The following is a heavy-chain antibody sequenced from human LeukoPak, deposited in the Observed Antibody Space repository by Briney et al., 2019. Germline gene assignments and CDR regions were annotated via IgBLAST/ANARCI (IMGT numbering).Heavy chain of an antibody. J-gene: IGHJ6*02. D-gene: IGHD2-2*01. V-gene: IGHV1-2*02. CDR2: INPNSGGT. Sequence: GASVKVSCKASGYTFTGYYMHWVRQAPGQGLEWMGWINPNSGGTNYAQKFQGRVTMTRDTSISTAYMELSRLRSGDTAVYYCARDPPAAITYYGMDVWGQGTTVTVSS. CDR1: GYTFTGYY. CDR3: ARDPPAAITYYGMDV.